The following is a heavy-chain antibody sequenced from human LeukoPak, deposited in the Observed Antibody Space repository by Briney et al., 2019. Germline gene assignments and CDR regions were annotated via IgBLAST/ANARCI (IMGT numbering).Heavy chain of an antibody. CDR1: GGTFSSYA. D-gene: IGHD6-19*01. CDR3: ARENSDRYREQWLLPFDY. Sequence: ASVKVSCKASGGTFSSYAISWVRQAPGQGLEWMGRIIPNLGIANYAQKFQGRVTITADKSTSTAYMELSSLRSEDTAVYYCARENSDRYREQWLLPFDYWGQGTLVTVSS. V-gene: IGHV1-69*04. J-gene: IGHJ4*02. CDR2: IIPNLGIA.